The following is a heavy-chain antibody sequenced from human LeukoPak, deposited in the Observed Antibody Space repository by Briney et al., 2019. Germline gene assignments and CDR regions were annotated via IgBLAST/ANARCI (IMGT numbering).Heavy chain of an antibody. CDR3: ARDSSGWGLDV. D-gene: IGHD6-19*01. CDR2: IGRAGDT. CDR1: GFTFSIYD. J-gene: IGHJ6*04. Sequence: QPGGSLRLSCAASGFTFSIYDMHWVRQATGKGLEWVSLIGRAGDTHYAGSVKGRFTISRENAKNSLYLQMDSLRAGDTAVYYCARDSSGWGLDVWGAGTTVTVSS. V-gene: IGHV3-13*04.